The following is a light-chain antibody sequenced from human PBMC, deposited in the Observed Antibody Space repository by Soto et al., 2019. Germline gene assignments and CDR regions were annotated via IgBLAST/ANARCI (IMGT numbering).Light chain of an antibody. V-gene: IGLV1-40*01. Sequence: QSVLTQPPSVSGAPGQRVTISCTGSTSNIGAGYEVHWYQQLPGTAPKLLVSGHNIRPSGVPDRFSGSKSGTSASLAISGLQSEDEADYYCAGWDDSLNGWVFGGGTKLTVL. CDR1: TSNIGAGYE. CDR2: GHN. CDR3: AGWDDSLNGWV. J-gene: IGLJ3*02.